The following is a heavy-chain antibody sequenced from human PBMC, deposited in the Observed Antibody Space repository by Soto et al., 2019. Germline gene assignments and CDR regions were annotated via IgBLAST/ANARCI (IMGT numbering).Heavy chain of an antibody. Sequence: EVQLVESGGVLVQPGGSLRLSCVASGFTFKTYWMHWVRQAPGKGLVWVSRINSDGSSTSCADSVKGRFTISRDNAKNTVYLQMNSLSGEDTALYYCARGLKNYYGSDVWGQGTTVTVSS. V-gene: IGHV3-74*01. CDR1: GFTFKTYW. CDR2: INSDGSST. CDR3: ARGLKNYYGSDV. J-gene: IGHJ6*02.